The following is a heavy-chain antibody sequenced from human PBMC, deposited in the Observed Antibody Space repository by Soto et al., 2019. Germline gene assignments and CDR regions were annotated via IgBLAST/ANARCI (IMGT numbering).Heavy chain of an antibody. Sequence: GGSLRLSCAASGFTFSSYAMHWVRQAPGKGLEWVAVISYDGTNQYYADSVKGRFSISRDNAKNSLYLQMNSLRDEDTAVYYCARESDCISTSCYGMDVWGQGTTVTVSS. D-gene: IGHD2-2*01. CDR1: GFTFSSYA. CDR3: ARESDCISTSCYGMDV. CDR2: ISYDGTNQ. J-gene: IGHJ6*02. V-gene: IGHV3-30-3*01.